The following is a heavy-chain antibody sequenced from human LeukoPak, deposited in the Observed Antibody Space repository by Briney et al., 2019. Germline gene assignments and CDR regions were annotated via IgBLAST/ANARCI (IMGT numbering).Heavy chain of an antibody. CDR3: ARVKTCSSTSCYPHFDY. CDR1: GFTFSSYS. Sequence: PGGSLRLSCAASGFTFSSYSMTWVRQAPGKGLEWVSSISSSSSYIYYADSVKGRFTISRDNAKNSLYLQMNSLRAEDTAVYYCARVKTCSSTSCYPHFDYWGQGTQVTVSS. D-gene: IGHD2-2*01. CDR2: ISSSSSYI. J-gene: IGHJ4*02. V-gene: IGHV3-21*01.